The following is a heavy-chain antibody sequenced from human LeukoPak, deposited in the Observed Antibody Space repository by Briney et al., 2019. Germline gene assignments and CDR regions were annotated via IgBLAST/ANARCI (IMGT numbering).Heavy chain of an antibody. V-gene: IGHV1-24*01. CDR1: GYTLTELS. J-gene: IGHJ6*03. CDR2: FDPEDGET. Sequence: ASVKVSCNVSGYTLTELSMHWVRQAPGKGLEWMGGFDPEDGETIYAQKFQDRVTMTEDTSTDTAYMELSSLRSEDTAVYYCATIASHDFWSGEMNYYYYYMDVWGKGTTVTVSS. CDR3: ATIASHDFWSGEMNYYYYYMDV. D-gene: IGHD3-3*01.